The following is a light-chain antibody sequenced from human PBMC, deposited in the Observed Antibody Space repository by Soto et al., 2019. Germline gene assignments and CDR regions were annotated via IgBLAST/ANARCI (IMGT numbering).Light chain of an antibody. V-gene: IGKV1-33*01. CDR1: QDISNY. J-gene: IGKJ4*01. CDR2: DAS. CDR3: KQYNSSSLT. Sequence: DIQMTQSPSSLSASVGDRVTITCQASQDISNYLNWYQQKPGKAPKLLIYDASNLETGVPSRFSGSGSGTDFTLTISSLQPDDFATYCCKQYNSSSLTFGGGTKVEIK.